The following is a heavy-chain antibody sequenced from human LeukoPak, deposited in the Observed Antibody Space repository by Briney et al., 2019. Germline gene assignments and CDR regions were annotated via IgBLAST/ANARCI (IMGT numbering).Heavy chain of an antibody. CDR1: GYTFTSYA. V-gene: IGHV1-18*01. Sequence: ASVKVSCKASGYTFTSYAMHWVRQAPGQGLEWMGWISAYNGNTNYAQKLQGRVTMTTDTSTSTAYMELRSLRSDDTAVYYCARVGRYCSGGSCYSTNWFDPWGQGTLVTVSS. CDR3: ARVGRYCSGGSCYSTNWFDP. CDR2: ISAYNGNT. J-gene: IGHJ5*02. D-gene: IGHD2-15*01.